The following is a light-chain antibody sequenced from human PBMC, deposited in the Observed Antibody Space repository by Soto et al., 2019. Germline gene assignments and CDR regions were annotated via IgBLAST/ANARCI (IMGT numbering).Light chain of an antibody. V-gene: IGKV1-5*01. CDR1: EIITNR. Sequence: DIQMTQSPSTRSASVGDRVTITCRASEIITNRLAWYQQKPGKAPKVLIYDASNLESGVPSRFSGFRSGTEFTLTISSLQPDDFATYYCQHYGGMWTFGHGTKVDIK. CDR2: DAS. J-gene: IGKJ1*01. CDR3: QHYGGMWT.